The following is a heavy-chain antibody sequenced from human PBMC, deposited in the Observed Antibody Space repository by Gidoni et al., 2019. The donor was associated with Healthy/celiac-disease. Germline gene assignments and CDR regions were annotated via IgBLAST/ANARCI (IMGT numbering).Heavy chain of an antibody. CDR2: ISWNSGSI. CDR3: AKEMGRYEGVFDI. J-gene: IGHJ3*02. V-gene: IGHV3-9*01. D-gene: IGHD2-8*01. Sequence: EVQLVESGGGLVQPGRSLRLSCAASGFTFDDYAMHWVRQAPGKGRGWVSGISWNSGSIGYADSVKGRFTISRDNAKNSLYLQMNSLRAEDTALYYCAKEMGRYEGVFDIWGQGTMVTVSS. CDR1: GFTFDDYA.